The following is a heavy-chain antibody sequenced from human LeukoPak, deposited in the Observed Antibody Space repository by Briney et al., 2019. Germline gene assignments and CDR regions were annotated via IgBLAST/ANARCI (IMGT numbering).Heavy chain of an antibody. J-gene: IGHJ5*02. CDR2: IRYDGSSE. CDR3: AKGVTGTAPTNWFDP. Sequence: GGSLRLSCVASGFTFSDYSIHWVRQAPGKGLEWVAFIRYDGSSEYYADSVKGRFTISRDNSKNTLYLQINSLRPEDAAVYYCAKGVTGTAPTNWFDPWGQGTLVTVSS. D-gene: IGHD2-21*02. V-gene: IGHV3-30*02. CDR1: GFTFSDYS.